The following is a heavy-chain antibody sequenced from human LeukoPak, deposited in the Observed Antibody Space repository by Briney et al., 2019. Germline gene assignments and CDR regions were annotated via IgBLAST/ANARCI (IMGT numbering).Heavy chain of an antibody. V-gene: IGHV3-64*01. J-gene: IGHJ4*02. Sequence: GGSLRLSCAASGFTFSSYVMHWVRQAPGKGLEYVSAISSNGGSTYYANSVKGRFTISRDNSKNTLYLQMGSLRAEDMAVYYCASGSGSLPDYWGQGTLVTVSS. CDR1: GFTFSSYV. CDR3: ASGSGSLPDY. CDR2: ISSNGGST. D-gene: IGHD1-26*01.